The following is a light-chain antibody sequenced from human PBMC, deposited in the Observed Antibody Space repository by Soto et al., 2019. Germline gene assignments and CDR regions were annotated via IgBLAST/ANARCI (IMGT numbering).Light chain of an antibody. Sequence: QSVLTQLASVSGSPGQSISVSCTGNSSEIVSDDYVSWYQQHPGKAPKLIIYDVTDLPSGVSNRFSGTKSGNTASLTISGLHSEDEADYYCSSFTFNNSRHLGSVTKVTVL. CDR1: SSEIVSDDY. J-gene: IGLJ1*01. CDR2: DVT. V-gene: IGLV2-14*01. CDR3: SSFTFNNSRH.